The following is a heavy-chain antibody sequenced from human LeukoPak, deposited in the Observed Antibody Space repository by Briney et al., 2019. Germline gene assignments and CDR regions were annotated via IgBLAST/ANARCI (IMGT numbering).Heavy chain of an antibody. D-gene: IGHD2-2*01. Sequence: SGTLSLTCAVSGGSISSSNWWSWVRQPPGRGLEWIGEIYHSGSTNYNPSLKSRVTISVDKSKNQFSLKLSSVTAADTAVYYCARGIPAAIYYYYYYMDVWGKGTTVTISS. CDR2: IYHSGST. CDR3: ARGIPAAIYYYYYYMDV. J-gene: IGHJ6*03. CDR1: GGSISSSNW. V-gene: IGHV4-4*02.